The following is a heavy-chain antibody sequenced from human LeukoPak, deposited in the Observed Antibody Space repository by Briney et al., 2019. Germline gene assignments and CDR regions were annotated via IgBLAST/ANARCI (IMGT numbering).Heavy chain of an antibody. Sequence: GGSLRLSCAASGFTFSSYWMHWVRQAPGKGLVWVSRINSDGSSTSYADSVKGRFTISRDNAKNTLYLQMNGLRAEDTAVYYCARVAYYGSGSYYGYWGQGTLVTVSS. V-gene: IGHV3-74*01. CDR3: ARVAYYGSGSYYGY. J-gene: IGHJ4*02. D-gene: IGHD3-10*01. CDR1: GFTFSSYW. CDR2: INSDGSST.